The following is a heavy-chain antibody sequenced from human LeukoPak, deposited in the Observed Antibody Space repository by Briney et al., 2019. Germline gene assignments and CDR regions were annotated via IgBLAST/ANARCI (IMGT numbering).Heavy chain of an antibody. Sequence: SETLSLTCTVSGGSISSSSYYWGWMRQPPGKGLEWIGSIYYSGSTYYNPSLKSRVTISVDTSKNQFSLKLSSVTAADTAVYYCARHLPAAGSFDYWGQGTLVTVSS. CDR1: GGSISSSSYY. CDR2: IYYSGST. J-gene: IGHJ4*02. D-gene: IGHD6-13*01. V-gene: IGHV4-39*01. CDR3: ARHLPAAGSFDY.